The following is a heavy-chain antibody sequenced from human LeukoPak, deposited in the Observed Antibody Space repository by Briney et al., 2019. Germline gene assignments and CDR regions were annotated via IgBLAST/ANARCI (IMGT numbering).Heavy chain of an antibody. D-gene: IGHD2-15*01. CDR1: GYTFTSYG. CDR3: ARESPYIVVVVAATRYYYGMDV. V-gene: IGHV1-69*13. Sequence: ASVKVSCKASGYTFTSYGISWVRQAPGQGLEWMGGIIPIFGTANYAQKFQGRVTITADESTSTAYMELSSLRSEDTAVYYCARESPYIVVVVAATRYYYGMDVWGQGTTVTVSS. CDR2: IIPIFGTA. J-gene: IGHJ6*02.